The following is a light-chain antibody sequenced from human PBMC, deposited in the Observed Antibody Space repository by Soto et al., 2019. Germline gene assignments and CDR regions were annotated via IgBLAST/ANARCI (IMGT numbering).Light chain of an antibody. CDR2: GNS. CDR1: SSNIGAGYD. J-gene: IGLJ2*01. CDR3: QSYDSSLSGYVV. V-gene: IGLV1-40*01. Sequence: VVTQPPSVSGAPGQRVTISCTGSSSNIGAGYDVHWYQQLPGTAPKLLIYGNSNRPSGVPDRFSGSKSGTSASLAITGLQAEDEADYYCQSYDSSLSGYVVFGGGTKVTVL.